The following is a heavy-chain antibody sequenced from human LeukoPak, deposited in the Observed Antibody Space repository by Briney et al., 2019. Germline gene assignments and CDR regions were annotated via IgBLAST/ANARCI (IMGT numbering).Heavy chain of an antibody. Sequence: SETLSLTYTVSGGSVSSGSYYWSWIRQPAGKGLEWIGRISTSGSTNYNPSLKSRVTISRDTSKDQFSLKLSSVTAADTAVYYCASQVGYFDYWGQGTLVTVSS. CDR2: ISTSGST. D-gene: IGHD1-26*01. V-gene: IGHV4-61*02. CDR3: ASQVGYFDY. CDR1: GGSVSSGSYY. J-gene: IGHJ4*02.